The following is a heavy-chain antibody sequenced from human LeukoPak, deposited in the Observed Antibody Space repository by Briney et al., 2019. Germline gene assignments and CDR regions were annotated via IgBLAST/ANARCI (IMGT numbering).Heavy chain of an antibody. CDR3: AKQLRVYYYMDV. V-gene: IGHV3-23*01. Sequence: PGGSLRLSCAASGFTFSSYGMSWVRQAPGKGLEWVSTVSGSGGNAYYADSVKGRFTISRDNSKNTLYLQMNSLRAEDTAVYYCAKQLRVYYYMDVWGKGTTVTVSS. J-gene: IGHJ6*03. CDR2: VSGSGGNA. D-gene: IGHD1-7*01. CDR1: GFTFSSYG.